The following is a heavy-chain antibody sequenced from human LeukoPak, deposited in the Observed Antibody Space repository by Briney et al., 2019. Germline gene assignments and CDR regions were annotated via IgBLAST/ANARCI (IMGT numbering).Heavy chain of an antibody. Sequence: ASVNVSCKASGGTFSSYAISWVRQAPGQGLEWMGGIIPIFGTANYAQKFQGRVTITADESTSTAYMELSSLRSEDTAVYYCARDPDSGSYGRPLDAFDIWGQGTMVTVSS. D-gene: IGHD1-26*01. V-gene: IGHV1-69*01. CDR3: ARDPDSGSYGRPLDAFDI. J-gene: IGHJ3*02. CDR2: IIPIFGTA. CDR1: GGTFSSYA.